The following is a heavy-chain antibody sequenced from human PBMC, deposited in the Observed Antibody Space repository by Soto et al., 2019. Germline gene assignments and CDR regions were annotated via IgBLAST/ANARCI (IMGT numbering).Heavy chain of an antibody. CDR3: ARGSDVDTAMVNFDY. CDR1: GGTFSSYA. V-gene: IGHV1-69*13. Sequence: SVKVSCKASGGTFSSYAISWVRQAPGQGLEWMGGIIPIFGTANYAQKFQGRVTITADESTSTAYMELSSLRSEDTVVYYCARGSDVDTAMVNFDYWGQGTLVTVSS. D-gene: IGHD5-18*01. J-gene: IGHJ4*02. CDR2: IIPIFGTA.